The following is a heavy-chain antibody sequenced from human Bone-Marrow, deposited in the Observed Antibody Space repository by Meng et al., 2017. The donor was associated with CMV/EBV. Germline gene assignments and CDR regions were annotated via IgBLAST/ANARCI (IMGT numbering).Heavy chain of an antibody. Sequence: SLKISCAASGFTFDDYAMHWVRQAPGKGLEWVSGISWNSGSIGYADSVKGRFTISRDNAKNSLYLQMNSLRAEDTAVYYCATSTRTYYFDYWGQGTLVTVSS. J-gene: IGHJ4*02. CDR2: ISWNSGSI. CDR3: ATSTRTYYFDY. V-gene: IGHV3-9*01. D-gene: IGHD5/OR15-5a*01. CDR1: GFTFDDYA.